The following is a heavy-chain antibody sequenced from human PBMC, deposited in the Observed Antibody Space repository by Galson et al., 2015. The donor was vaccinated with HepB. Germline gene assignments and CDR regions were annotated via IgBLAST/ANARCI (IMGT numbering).Heavy chain of an antibody. V-gene: IGHV3-33*01. CDR3: AREMAIAAPASFDL. CDR2: IWSNGSNR. D-gene: IGHD6-25*01. J-gene: IGHJ4*01. CDR1: GFTFNRYG. Sequence: SLRLSCAVSGFTFNRYGMHWVRQAPGKGLEWVALIWSNGSNRYYSNSVMGRFTISRDNSKNTLYLEMNSLRAEDPAVYYCAREMAIAAPASFDLWGHGTLVTFAS.